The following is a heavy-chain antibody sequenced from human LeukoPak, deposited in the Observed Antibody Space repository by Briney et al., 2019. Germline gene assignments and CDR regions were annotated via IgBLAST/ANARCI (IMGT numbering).Heavy chain of an antibody. J-gene: IGHJ5*02. Sequence: SVKVSCKASGGTFSSYAISWVRQAPGQGLEWMGRIIPIFGTANYAQKFQGRVTITTDESTSTAYMELSSLRSEDTAVYYCARDPPDCSSTSCYLNWFDPWGQGTLVTASS. V-gene: IGHV1-69*05. CDR1: GGTFSSYA. D-gene: IGHD2-2*01. CDR2: IIPIFGTA. CDR3: ARDPPDCSSTSCYLNWFDP.